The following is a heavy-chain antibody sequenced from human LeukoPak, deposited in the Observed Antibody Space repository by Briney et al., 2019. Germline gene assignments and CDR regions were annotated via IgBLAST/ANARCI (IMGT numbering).Heavy chain of an antibody. CDR1: GFTFSSFA. CDR3: AKGRGSWPCYFDY. V-gene: IGHV3-23*01. Sequence: GGSLRLSCAASGFTFSSFAMTWVGQAPGKRLEGVSLISASGSPTYYAASVKGRFTISRDNSKNTLYLKMNSLRADDTAVYYCAKGRGSWPCYFDYWGQGTLVTVSS. CDR2: ISASGSPT. D-gene: IGHD6-13*01. J-gene: IGHJ4*02.